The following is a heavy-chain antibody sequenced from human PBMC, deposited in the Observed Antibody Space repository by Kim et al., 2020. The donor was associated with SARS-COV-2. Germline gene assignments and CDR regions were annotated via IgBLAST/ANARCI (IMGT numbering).Heavy chain of an antibody. D-gene: IGHD2-2*01. Sequence: TNYAQKLQGRVTMTTDTSTSTAYMELRSLRSDDTAVYYCARYGVPAAFDYWGQGTLVTVSS. CDR2: T. J-gene: IGHJ4*02. V-gene: IGHV1-18*01. CDR3: ARYGVPAAFDY.